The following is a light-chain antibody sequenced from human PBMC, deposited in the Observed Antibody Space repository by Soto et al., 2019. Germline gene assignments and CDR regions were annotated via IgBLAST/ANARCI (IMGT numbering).Light chain of an antibody. J-gene: IGKJ4*01. V-gene: IGKV1-5*01. Sequence: DIQMTQSPSTLSASVGDRVTITCRASQGVRSWLAWYQQKPGRAPKFLIYDVSSLESGVPSRFSGSGSGTEFTLTISNLQPDDFATYYCQQYDNYPLTFGGGTKVEI. CDR1: QGVRSW. CDR3: QQYDNYPLT. CDR2: DVS.